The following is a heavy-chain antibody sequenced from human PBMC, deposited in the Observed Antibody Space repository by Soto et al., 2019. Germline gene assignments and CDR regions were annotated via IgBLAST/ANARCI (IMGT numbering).Heavy chain of an antibody. V-gene: IGHV1-8*01. CDR3: ARERTYFGDY. CDR2: MNPNSGNT. CDR1: GYTFASYD. J-gene: IGHJ4*02. Sequence: QVQLVQSGAEVKRPGASVKVSGKATGYTFASYDINWVRQATGEGLEWMGWMNPNSGNTGYAQKFQGRVTMTRNTSISTAYMELSSLRSEDTAVYYCARERTYFGDYWGQGTLVTVSS. D-gene: IGHD3-9*01.